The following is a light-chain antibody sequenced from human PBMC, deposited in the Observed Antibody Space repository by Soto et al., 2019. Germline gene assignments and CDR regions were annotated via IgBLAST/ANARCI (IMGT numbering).Light chain of an antibody. J-gene: IGLJ3*02. Sequence: QSVLTQPASVSGSPGQSITISCTGTSSDVGSYNLVSWYQQHPGKAPKLMIYEVSKRPSGVSNRFSGSQSGHTAALTISGLQAEDEADYYCCSYAGSSTWVFGGGTKVTVL. CDR3: CSYAGSSTWV. CDR1: SSDVGSYNL. CDR2: EVS. V-gene: IGLV2-23*02.